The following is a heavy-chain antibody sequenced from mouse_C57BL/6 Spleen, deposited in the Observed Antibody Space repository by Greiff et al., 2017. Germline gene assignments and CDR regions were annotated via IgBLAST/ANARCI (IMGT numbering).Heavy chain of an antibody. CDR3: ARGDADYAMDY. D-gene: IGHD3-3*01. Sequence: EVKLEESGPGLVKPSQSLSLTCSVTGYSFTSGYYWNWIRQFPGNKLEWMGFISYDGNNNYNPSLKNRISITRETSKNQLFLKLKTVTTEDTATYYCARGDADYAMDYWGQGTSVTVSA. V-gene: IGHV3-6*01. CDR2: ISYDGNN. J-gene: IGHJ4*01. CDR1: GYSFTSGYY.